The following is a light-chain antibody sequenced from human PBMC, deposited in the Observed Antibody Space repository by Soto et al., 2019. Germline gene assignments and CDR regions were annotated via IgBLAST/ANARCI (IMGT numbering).Light chain of an antibody. CDR3: QQYNNWPWT. V-gene: IGKV3-15*01. Sequence: EIVLTQSPGTLSLSPGARATLSCRASQSVSSSYLAWYQQKPGQAPRLLIYGASSRATGFPARFSGSGSGTDFTITISSLQSEDFEVYYCQQYNNWPWTFGQGTKVDIK. CDR1: QSVSSSY. J-gene: IGKJ1*01. CDR2: GAS.